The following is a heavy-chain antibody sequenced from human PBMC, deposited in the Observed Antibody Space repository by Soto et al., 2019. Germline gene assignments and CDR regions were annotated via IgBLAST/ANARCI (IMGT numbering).Heavy chain of an antibody. D-gene: IGHD4-17*01. CDR2: ISSSSSYT. CDR1: GFTFSSYS. CDR3: ARDGNDYALDY. J-gene: IGHJ4*02. V-gene: IGHV3-21*01. Sequence: EVQLVESGGGLVKPGGSLRLSCAASGFTFSSYSMTWVRQAPGKGLEWVSSISSSSSYTYYADSVKGRFTISSDNAKKSLYLQMNILRAEDTAVYYCARDGNDYALDYWGQGTLVTFSS.